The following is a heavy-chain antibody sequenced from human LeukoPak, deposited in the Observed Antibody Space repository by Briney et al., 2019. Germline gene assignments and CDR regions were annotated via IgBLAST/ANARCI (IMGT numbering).Heavy chain of an antibody. D-gene: IGHD2-15*01. CDR2: IRSNGRDT. V-gene: IGHV3-23*01. Sequence: GGSLRLSSAASGFTFSEYSMSWVRQAPGKGLEWVSNIRSNGRDTYYTDSVKGRFTISRDNSKNTLYLEMNSLRAEDTAVYYCAKGGYTTCFDPWGQGTLVTVSS. CDR1: GFTFSEYS. J-gene: IGHJ5*02. CDR3: AKGGYTTCFDP.